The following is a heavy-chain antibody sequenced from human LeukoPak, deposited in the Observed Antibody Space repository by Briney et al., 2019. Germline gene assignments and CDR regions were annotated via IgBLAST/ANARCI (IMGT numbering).Heavy chain of an antibody. V-gene: IGHV3-30*18. J-gene: IGHJ4*02. CDR1: GFTFSGSG. CDR2: ISYDGTNK. Sequence: GGSLRLSCAASGFTFSGSGLHWVRQAPGKGLEWVAGISYDGTNKYYADSVKGRSTISRDNSKNTLYLQMNGLRTEDTAVFYCAKDLHGVADTSYYFDYWGQGTLVTVSS. D-gene: IGHD2-15*01. CDR3: AKDLHGVADTSYYFDY.